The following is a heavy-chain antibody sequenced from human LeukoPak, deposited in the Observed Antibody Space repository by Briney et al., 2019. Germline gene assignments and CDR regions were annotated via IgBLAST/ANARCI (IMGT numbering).Heavy chain of an antibody. Sequence: ASVKVSCKASGYTFSGYYIHWVRHAPGQGLEWMGWINPKSGGTSYAQKFQDRVTMTRDTSISTAHMELSRLRSDDTAVYYCARGPIVGATISGYYGMDVWGQGTTVTVSS. D-gene: IGHD1-26*01. V-gene: IGHV1-2*02. CDR2: INPKSGGT. CDR1: GYTFSGYY. CDR3: ARGPIVGATISGYYGMDV. J-gene: IGHJ6*02.